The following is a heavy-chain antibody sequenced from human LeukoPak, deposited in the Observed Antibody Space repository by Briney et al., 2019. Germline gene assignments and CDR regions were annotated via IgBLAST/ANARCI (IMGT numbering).Heavy chain of an antibody. V-gene: IGHV1-18*01. Sequence: ASGKVSRKPSGYTFSTYGISWVRQAPGHERGWMGWISAYNGNTNYAQKLQCRVTMTTDTSTSTGFMELRSLRSDDSAVYYCARNLTSPLIAVAGTSGYWGQGTLVPVSS. J-gene: IGHJ4*02. CDR2: ISAYNGNT. CDR1: GYTFSTYG. CDR3: ARNLTSPLIAVAGTSGY. D-gene: IGHD6-19*01.